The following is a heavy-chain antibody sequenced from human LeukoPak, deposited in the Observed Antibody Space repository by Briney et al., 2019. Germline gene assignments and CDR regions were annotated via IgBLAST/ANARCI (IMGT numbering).Heavy chain of an antibody. V-gene: IGHV3-74*01. CDR2: INSDGSST. CDR1: GFTFSSYW. J-gene: IGHJ4*02. CDR3: ARDSGYGAYFLY. D-gene: IGHD5-12*01. Sequence: GGSLRLSCAASGFTFSSYWMHWVRQAPGKGLVWVSLINSDGSSTSYADSVKGRFTISRDNAKNTLYLQMNSLRAEDTAVYYCARDSGYGAYFLYWGPGNLCTVSS.